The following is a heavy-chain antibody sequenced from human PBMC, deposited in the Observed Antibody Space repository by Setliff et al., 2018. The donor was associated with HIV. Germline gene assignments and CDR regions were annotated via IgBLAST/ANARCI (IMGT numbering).Heavy chain of an antibody. V-gene: IGHV4-4*07. CDR3: ARLRSSNGLFCLLDS. CDR1: GVSVSEYH. J-gene: IGHJ4*02. D-gene: IGHD2-8*01. CDR2: IHVCGAK. Sequence: PSETLSLTCSVSGVSVSEYHWGWIRQSAEKRLEFIGRIHVCGAKNYNPSLHSRVTMSVDTSNNQISLNLRSVTAADTAVYYCARLRSSNGLFCLLDSWGPGTRVTVSS.